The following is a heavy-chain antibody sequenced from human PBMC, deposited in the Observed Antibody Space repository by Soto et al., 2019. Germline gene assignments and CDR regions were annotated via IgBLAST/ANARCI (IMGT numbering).Heavy chain of an antibody. D-gene: IGHD2-2*01. Sequence: GSVNVSCKASSYTFTSYYMHWVRQAPGQGLEWMGIINPSGGSTSYAQKFQGRVTMTRDTSTSTVYMELSSLRSEDTAVYYCARAGLMYQLLSWFDPWGQGTLVTVSS. J-gene: IGHJ5*02. CDR3: ARAGLMYQLLSWFDP. CDR2: INPSGGST. CDR1: SYTFTSYY. V-gene: IGHV1-46*01.